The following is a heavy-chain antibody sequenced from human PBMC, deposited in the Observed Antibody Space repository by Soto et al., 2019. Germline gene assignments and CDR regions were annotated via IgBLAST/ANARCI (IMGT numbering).Heavy chain of an antibody. CDR1: GYTFSSFW. Sequence: GSLRLSCAASGYTFSSFWMYWVRQAPGKGLVCVSRINSDGSIIIYADSVKGRFTISRDNAKKTLYLQMYSPRAEDTAVYYCVGGLETSGRALWGQG. V-gene: IGHV3-74*01. D-gene: IGHD6-19*01. CDR3: VGGLETSGRAL. CDR2: INSDGSII. J-gene: IGHJ4*02.